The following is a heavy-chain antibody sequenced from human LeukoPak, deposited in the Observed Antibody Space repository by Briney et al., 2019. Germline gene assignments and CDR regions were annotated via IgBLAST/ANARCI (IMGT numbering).Heavy chain of an antibody. D-gene: IGHD5-24*01. CDR3: ARDGDGYNWDYFDY. CDR1: GFTFSSYW. Sequence: GGSLRLSCAASGFTFSSYWMSWVRQAPGKGLGWVANIKQDGSEKYYVDSVKGRFTISRDNAKNSLYLQMNSLRAEDTAVYYCARDGDGYNWDYFDYWGQGTLVTVSS. J-gene: IGHJ4*02. CDR2: IKQDGSEK. V-gene: IGHV3-7*03.